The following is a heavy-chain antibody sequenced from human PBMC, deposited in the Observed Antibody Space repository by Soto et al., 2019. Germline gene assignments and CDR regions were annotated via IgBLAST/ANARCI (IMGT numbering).Heavy chain of an antibody. Sequence: PGGSLRLYCAASGFTFRSNWMSWVRQAPGRGLEWVANIKPDGSGKYYLDSVRGRFTISRDNAENSLFLQIDSLRVEDTAVYYCARDVGVQELDYWGQGTLVTVSS. J-gene: IGHJ4*02. D-gene: IGHD6-6*01. CDR1: GFTFRSNW. V-gene: IGHV3-7*01. CDR2: IKPDGSGK. CDR3: ARDVGVQELDY.